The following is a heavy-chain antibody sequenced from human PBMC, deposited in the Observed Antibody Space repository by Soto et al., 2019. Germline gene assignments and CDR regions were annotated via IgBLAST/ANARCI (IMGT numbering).Heavy chain of an antibody. CDR3: ARGETVNQYDY. J-gene: IGHJ4*02. Sequence: QVQLQESGPGLVKPSETLYLTCTVSGVSVSSGSFYWAWIRQPPGKGLEWIGFGSYSGTTNYKPSLKRRITITVDTSRSQISLKVSSLTAADTVLYYCARGETVNQYDYWGQGTLVTVSS. CDR1: GVSVSSGSFY. CDR2: GSYSGTT. V-gene: IGHV4-61*01. D-gene: IGHD4-4*01.